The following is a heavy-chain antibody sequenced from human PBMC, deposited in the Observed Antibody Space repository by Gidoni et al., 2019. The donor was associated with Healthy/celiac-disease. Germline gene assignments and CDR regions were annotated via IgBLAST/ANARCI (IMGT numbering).Heavy chain of an antibody. V-gene: IGHV3-23*04. Sequence: EVQLVESGGGLVQPGGSLRLSCAASGFTFSSYAMSWSLPAPGKGLEWVSAISGSGGSTYDADSVKGLFTISRDNSKNTLYLQMNSLRAEDTAVYYCAKWGGGTDYLGQGTLVTVSS. J-gene: IGHJ4*02. CDR2: ISGSGGST. CDR3: AKWGGGTDY. CDR1: GFTFSSYA. D-gene: IGHD3-16*01.